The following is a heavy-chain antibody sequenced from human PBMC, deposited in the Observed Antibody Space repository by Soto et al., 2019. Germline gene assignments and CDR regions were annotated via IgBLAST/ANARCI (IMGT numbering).Heavy chain of an antibody. J-gene: IGHJ6*02. CDR2: IWYDGSNK. Sequence: GGSLRLSCAASGFTFSSYGMHWVRQAPGKGLEWVAVIWYDGSNKYYADSVKGRFTISRDNSKNTLYLQMNSLRAEDTAVYYCARDLRYGSGGYYNYGVDVWGQGTTVTVSS. D-gene: IGHD3-10*01. V-gene: IGHV3-33*01. CDR3: ARDLRYGSGGYYNYGVDV. CDR1: GFTFSSYG.